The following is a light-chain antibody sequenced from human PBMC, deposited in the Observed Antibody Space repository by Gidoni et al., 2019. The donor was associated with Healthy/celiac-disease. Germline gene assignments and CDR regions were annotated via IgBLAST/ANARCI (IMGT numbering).Light chain of an antibody. V-gene: IGKV3-20*01. CDR3: QQYGSSPPSFT. Sequence: EIVLTQSPGTLPLSLGERATLSCRASQSVSSSYLAWYQQKPGQAPRLLIYGASSRSTGIPDRFSGSGSGTDFTLTISRLEPEDFAVYYCQQYGSSPPSFTFGPGTKVDIK. CDR2: GAS. CDR1: QSVSSSY. J-gene: IGKJ3*01.